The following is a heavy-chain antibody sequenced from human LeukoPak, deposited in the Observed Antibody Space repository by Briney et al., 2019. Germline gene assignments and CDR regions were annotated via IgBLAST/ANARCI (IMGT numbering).Heavy chain of an antibody. CDR3: ERAPGGSASPDY. D-gene: IGHD3-10*01. CDR2: ISAYNGNT. V-gene: IGHV1-18*04. CDR1: GYTFTSYG. J-gene: IGHJ4*02. Sequence: ASVKLSCKASGYTFTSYGISWVRQAPGQGLEWMGWISAYNGNTNYAQKLQGRVTMTTDTSTSTAYMELRSLRAADTAVYYCERAPGGSASPDYWGQGTLVTVSS.